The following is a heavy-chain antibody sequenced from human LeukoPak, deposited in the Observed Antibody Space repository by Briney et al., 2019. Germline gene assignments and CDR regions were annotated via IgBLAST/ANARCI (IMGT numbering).Heavy chain of an antibody. J-gene: IGHJ1*01. V-gene: IGHV4-39*01. CDR2: MYNSWRD. CDR3: ARFSGYIYGYDH. Sequence: PSETLSLTCTVSGGSISSSSYYWGWIRQPPGKGLEWIGTMYNSWRDYYNPSLKSRVTISRDTPQNQFSLKLRSVTAADTAVYYCARFSGYIYGYDHWGQGPLVTVSS. CDR1: GGSISSSSYY. D-gene: IGHD5-18*01.